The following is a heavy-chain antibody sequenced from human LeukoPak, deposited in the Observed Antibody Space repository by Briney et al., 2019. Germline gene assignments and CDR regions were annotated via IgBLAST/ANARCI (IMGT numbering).Heavy chain of an antibody. CDR1: GGTFSSYA. Sequence: ASVKVSCKASGGTFSSYAISWVRQAPGQGLEWMGRITPILGIANYAQKFQGRVTITADKSTSTAYMELRSLRSDDTAVYYCARELYSSNWFDPWGQGTLVTVSS. J-gene: IGHJ5*02. V-gene: IGHV1-69*04. CDR3: ARELYSSNWFDP. D-gene: IGHD6-13*01. CDR2: ITPILGIA.